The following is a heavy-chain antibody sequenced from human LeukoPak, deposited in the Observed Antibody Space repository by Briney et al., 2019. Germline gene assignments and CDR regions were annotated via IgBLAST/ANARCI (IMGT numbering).Heavy chain of an antibody. CDR1: GYTFTSYD. V-gene: IGHV1-8*01. J-gene: IGHJ4*02. D-gene: IGHD3-9*01. CDR3: ATVLRYFDLPAF. CDR2: MNPNSGNT. Sequence: GASVKVSCKASGYTFTSYDINWVRQATGQGLEWMGWMNPNSGNTGYAQKFQGRVTMTGNTSISTAYMELSSLRSEDTAVYYCATVLRYFDLPAFWGQEALVTVSS.